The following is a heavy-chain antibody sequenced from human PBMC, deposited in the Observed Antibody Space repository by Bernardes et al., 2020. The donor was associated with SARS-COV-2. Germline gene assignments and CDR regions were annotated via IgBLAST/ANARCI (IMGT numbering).Heavy chain of an antibody. CDR1: GFTFSSYE. CDR2: ISSSGSTI. Sequence: GGSLRLSCAASGFTFSSYEMNWVRQAPGKGLEWVSYISSSGSTIYYADSVKGRFTISRDNAKNSLYLQMNSLRAEDTAVYYCARDRPTYDWGYYYGMDVWGQGTTVTVSS. V-gene: IGHV3-48*03. CDR3: ARDRPTYDWGYYYGMDV. J-gene: IGHJ6*02. D-gene: IGHD3-16*01.